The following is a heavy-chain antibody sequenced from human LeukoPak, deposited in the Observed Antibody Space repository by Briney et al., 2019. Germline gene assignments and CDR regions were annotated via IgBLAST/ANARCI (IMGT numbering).Heavy chain of an antibody. CDR3: ARDRAYCGGDCYLGDFDY. CDR1: GYTFTSYG. J-gene: IGHJ4*02. V-gene: IGHV1-18*01. CDR2: TSAYNGNT. D-gene: IGHD2-21*02. Sequence: ASVKVSCKASGYTFTSYGISWVRQAPGQGLEWMGWTSAYNGNTNYAQKLQGRVTMTTDTSTSTAYMELRSLRSDDTAVYYCARDRAYCGGDCYLGDFDYWGQGTLVTVSS.